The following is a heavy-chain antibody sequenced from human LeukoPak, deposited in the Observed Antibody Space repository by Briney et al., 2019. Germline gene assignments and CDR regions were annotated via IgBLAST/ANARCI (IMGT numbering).Heavy chain of an antibody. J-gene: IGHJ4*01. D-gene: IGHD3-10*02. V-gene: IGHV4-59*01. CDR2: IYSSGST. Sequence: PSETLSLTGTVSGGSINSYYWTWIRQSPGKGLEWIGYIYSSGSTNYNPSLESRLTLSVDTSRNQFSLKLRSVTAADTAVYYCARAWAGVRGHIELWGQGNLVAVSS. CDR3: ARAWAGVRGHIEL. CDR1: GGSINSYY.